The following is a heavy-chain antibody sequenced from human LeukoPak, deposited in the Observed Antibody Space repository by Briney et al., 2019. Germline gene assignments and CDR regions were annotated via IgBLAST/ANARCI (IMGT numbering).Heavy chain of an antibody. J-gene: IGHJ4*02. CDR1: GFTFSSYA. CDR3: AKLVVVPAATDY. Sequence: GGSLRLSCATSGFTFSSYAMSWVRQAPGKGLEWVSTISGSGGSTYYADSVKGRFTISRDNSKNTLYLQMNSLRAEDTAVYYCAKLVVVPAATDYWGQGTLVTVSS. CDR2: ISGSGGST. V-gene: IGHV3-23*01. D-gene: IGHD2-2*01.